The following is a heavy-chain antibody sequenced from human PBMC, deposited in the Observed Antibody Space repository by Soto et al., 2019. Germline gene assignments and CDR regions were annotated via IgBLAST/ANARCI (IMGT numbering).Heavy chain of an antibody. CDR1: GGTINSGDYF. J-gene: IGHJ4*02. CDR2: IVYTGST. V-gene: IGHV4-30-4*01. CDR3: ARVKATLYRHYYFDY. D-gene: IGHD5-12*01. Sequence: SETLSLTCSVSGGTINSGDYFWSWIRQPPGKGLEWIGSIVYTGSTYYSPSLKSRASMSMDTSKNLFSRRLRSLTAADTAVYFCARVKATLYRHYYFDYWGQGTPVTVSS.